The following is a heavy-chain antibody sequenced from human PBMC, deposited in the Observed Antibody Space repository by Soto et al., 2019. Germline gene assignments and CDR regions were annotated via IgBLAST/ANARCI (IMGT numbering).Heavy chain of an antibody. CDR2: IYHSGST. CDR3: ARRYGSCFDY. J-gene: IGHJ4*02. D-gene: IGHD5-18*01. CDR1: GGSISSGGYS. Sequence: PSETLSLTCAVSGGSISSGGYSWSWIRQPPGKGLEWIGYIYHSGSTYYNPSLKSRVTISVDRSKNQFSLKLSSVTAADTDVYYCARRYGSCFDYWGQGTLVTVSS. V-gene: IGHV4-30-2*01.